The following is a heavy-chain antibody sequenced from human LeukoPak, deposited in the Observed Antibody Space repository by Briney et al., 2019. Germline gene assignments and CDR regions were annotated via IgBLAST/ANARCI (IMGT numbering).Heavy chain of an antibody. CDR1: GFTFSSYS. D-gene: IGHD4-17*01. CDR3: ARDLGYGALDP. V-gene: IGHV3-48*04. CDR2: ISSSSSTI. J-gene: IGHJ5*02. Sequence: PGGSLRLSCAASGFTFSSYSMNWVRQAPGKGLEWVSYISSSSSTIYYADSVKGRFTISRDNAKNSLYLQMNSLRAEDTAVYYCARDLGYGALDPWGQGTLVTVSS.